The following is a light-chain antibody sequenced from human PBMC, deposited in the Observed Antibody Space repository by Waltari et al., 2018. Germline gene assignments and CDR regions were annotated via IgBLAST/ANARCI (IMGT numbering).Light chain of an antibody. J-gene: IGKJ1*01. CDR3: QKYDFLPAT. V-gene: IGKV3-20*01. CDR1: QGVGKY. CDR2: DTS. Sequence: VLTHSPGTQSPSPGVRANLSCRASQGVGKYLAWYQQRPGQAPRLLLYDTSIRATGIPDRFSGSGYGTDFSLTISRLEPEDFAVYYCQKYDFLPATFGQGTTVEVK.